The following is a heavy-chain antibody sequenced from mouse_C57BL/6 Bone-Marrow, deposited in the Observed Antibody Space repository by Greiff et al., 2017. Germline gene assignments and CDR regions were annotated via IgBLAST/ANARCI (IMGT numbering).Heavy chain of an antibody. CDR1: GYTFTSYW. CDR3: ASERGLYYDYGEFAY. V-gene: IGHV1-50*01. CDR2: IDPSDSYT. D-gene: IGHD2-4*01. Sequence: QVQLQQPGAELVKPGASVKLSCKASGYTFTSYWMQWVKQRPGQGLEWIGEIDPSDSYTNYNQKFKGKATLTVDTSSSTAYMQLSSLTSEDSAVYYCASERGLYYDYGEFAYWGQGTLVTVSA. J-gene: IGHJ3*01.